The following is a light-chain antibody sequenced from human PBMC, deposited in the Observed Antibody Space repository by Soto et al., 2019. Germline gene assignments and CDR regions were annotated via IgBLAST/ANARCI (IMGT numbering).Light chain of an antibody. J-gene: IGKJ5*01. Sequence: DIQMTQSPSTLSASVGDRVTITCRASQSISSLLAWYQQKPGRAPTLLIYKASTLESGVPSRFSGSESGTEFTLTISSLRPDDFATYYCQPYSTYPLTFGQGTRLDIK. V-gene: IGKV1-5*03. CDR3: QPYSTYPLT. CDR2: KAS. CDR1: QSISSL.